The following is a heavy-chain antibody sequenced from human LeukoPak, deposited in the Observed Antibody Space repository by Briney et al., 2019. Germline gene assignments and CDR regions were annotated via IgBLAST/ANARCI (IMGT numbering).Heavy chain of an antibody. V-gene: IGHV3-30*04. D-gene: IGHD5-12*01. CDR3: ARGSSRVLVAASTHDAFDI. CDR2: ISYDGRNK. Sequence: GGSLRLSCAASGFTFNSYAMHWVRTAPDQCMEWVSVISYDGRNKYYADSVKGRFTVSRYNSKNTLYLQMNSLRAEDTAVYYCARGSSRVLVAASTHDAFDIWGQGTMVTVSS. CDR1: GFTFNSYA. J-gene: IGHJ3*02.